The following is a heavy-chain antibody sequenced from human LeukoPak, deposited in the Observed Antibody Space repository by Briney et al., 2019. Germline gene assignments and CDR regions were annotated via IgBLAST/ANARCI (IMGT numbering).Heavy chain of an antibody. V-gene: IGHV4-59*01. CDR1: GGSISSYY. CDR3: ARSSCTGGTCHWGYFDY. Sequence: SGTLSLTCTVSGGSISSYYWSWIRQPPGKGLEWIGYIYYSGSTNYNPSLKSRVTISVDTSKNQFSLKLSSVTAADTAVYYCARSSCTGGTCHWGYFDYWGQGTLVTVSS. CDR2: IYYSGST. D-gene: IGHD2-15*01. J-gene: IGHJ4*02.